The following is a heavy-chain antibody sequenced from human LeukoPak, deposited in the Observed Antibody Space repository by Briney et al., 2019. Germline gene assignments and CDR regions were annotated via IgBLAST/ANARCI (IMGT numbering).Heavy chain of an antibody. Sequence: PGGSLRLSCAASGFTFRSDWMSWVRQSPEKGLEWAANINPDGSATYYVDSVKGRFIISRDNTKNSLYLQMNSLRAEDTAVYYCARDSASIAGAVYWYFDLWAVAPWSLSPQ. CDR2: INPDGSAT. CDR1: GFTFRSDW. V-gene: IGHV3-7*01. D-gene: IGHD6-13*01. CDR3: ARDSASIAGAVYWYFDL. J-gene: IGHJ2*01.